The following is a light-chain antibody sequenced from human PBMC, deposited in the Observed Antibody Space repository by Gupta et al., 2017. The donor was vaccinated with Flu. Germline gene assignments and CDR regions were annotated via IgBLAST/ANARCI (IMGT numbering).Light chain of an antibody. CDR3: SSYAGNYNLV. Sequence: QSALTQPPSAAGSPGQSVTISCTGTSSDVGSYNYVSWYQQHPGKVPKLLIYEVSKRPSGVPDRFSGSKAGNTASLTVSELQAEDESVFYCSSYAGNYNLVFGGGTKVTVL. J-gene: IGLJ2*01. CDR2: EVS. V-gene: IGLV2-8*01. CDR1: SSDVGSYNY.